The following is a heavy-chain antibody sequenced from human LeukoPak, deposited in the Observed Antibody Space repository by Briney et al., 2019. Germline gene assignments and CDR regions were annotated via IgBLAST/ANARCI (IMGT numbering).Heavy chain of an antibody. CDR3: ARDGSRVPNPYCSSTSCHDAFDI. J-gene: IGHJ3*02. D-gene: IGHD2-2*01. V-gene: IGHV1-69*01. Sequence: SVKVSCKASGGTFSSYAISWVRQAPGQGREWMGGIIPIFGTANYAQKFQGRVTITADESTSTAYMELSSLRSEDTAVYYCARDGSRVPNPYCSSTSCHDAFDIWGQGTMVTVSS. CDR1: GGTFSSYA. CDR2: IIPIFGTA.